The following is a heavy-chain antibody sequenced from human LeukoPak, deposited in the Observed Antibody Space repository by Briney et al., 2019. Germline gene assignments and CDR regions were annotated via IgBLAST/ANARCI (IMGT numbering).Heavy chain of an antibody. CDR3: ASDYSNSFDY. CDR2: IIPILGIA. J-gene: IGHJ4*02. D-gene: IGHD4-11*01. V-gene: IGHV1-69*04. CDR1: GGTFSSYA. Sequence: SVKVSCKASGGTFSSYAISWVRQAPGQGVEWMGRIIPILGIANYAQKFQGRVTITADKSTSTAYMELSSLRSEDTAVYYCASDYSNSFDYWGQGTLVTVSS.